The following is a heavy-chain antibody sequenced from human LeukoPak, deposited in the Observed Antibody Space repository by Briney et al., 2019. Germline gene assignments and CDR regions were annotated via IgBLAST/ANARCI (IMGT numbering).Heavy chain of an antibody. J-gene: IGHJ4*02. Sequence: GGSLRLSCAASGFTFSSYWMHWVRQAPGKGLVWVSRINSDGSSTSYADSVKGRFTISRDNAKNTLYLQMNSLRAEDTAVYYCAKDIRYGDYPDPMDYWGQGTLVTVSS. CDR2: INSDGSST. D-gene: IGHD4-17*01. V-gene: IGHV3-74*01. CDR1: GFTFSSYW. CDR3: AKDIRYGDYPDPMDY.